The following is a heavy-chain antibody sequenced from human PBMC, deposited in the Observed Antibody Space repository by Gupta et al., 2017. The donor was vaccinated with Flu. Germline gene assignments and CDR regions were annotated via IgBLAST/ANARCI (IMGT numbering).Heavy chain of an antibody. D-gene: IGHD6-13*01. CDR1: GGSFSGYY. Sequence: QVQLQQWGAGLLKPSETLSLTCAVYGGSFSGYYWSWIRQPPGKGLEWIGEINHSGSTNYNPSLKSRVTISVDTSKNQFSLKLSSVTAADTAVYYCARGSGQQLGQFDYWGQGTLVTVSS. J-gene: IGHJ4*02. CDR2: INHSGST. V-gene: IGHV4-34*01. CDR3: ARGSGQQLGQFDY.